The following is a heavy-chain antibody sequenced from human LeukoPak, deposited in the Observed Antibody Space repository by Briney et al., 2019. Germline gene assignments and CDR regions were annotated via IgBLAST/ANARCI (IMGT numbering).Heavy chain of an antibody. J-gene: IGHJ4*02. CDR1: GYSFTSNY. CDR2: IYPRDGST. Sequence: ASVKVSCKASGYSFTSNYIHWVRQAPGQGLEWMGMIYPRDGSTSYAQKFQGRVTVTRDTSTSTVHMKLSGLRSEDTAVYYCARDQEALDYWGQGTLVTVSS. V-gene: IGHV1-46*01. CDR3: ARDQEALDY.